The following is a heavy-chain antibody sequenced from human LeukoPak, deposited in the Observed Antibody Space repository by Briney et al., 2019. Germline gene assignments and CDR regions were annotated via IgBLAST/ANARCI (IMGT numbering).Heavy chain of an antibody. CDR2: IRSNTAYDGTT. D-gene: IGHD5-12*01. J-gene: IGHJ4*02. Sequence: GGSLRLSCTASGFTFADHAMSWVRQAPGKGLEWVGFIRSNTAYDGTTEYAASVQGRFTISRDDSKSIAYLQMNSLKTEDTAVYYCTRYSGYSDYWGQGTLVTVSS. CDR1: GFTFADHA. V-gene: IGHV3-49*04. CDR3: TRYSGYSDY.